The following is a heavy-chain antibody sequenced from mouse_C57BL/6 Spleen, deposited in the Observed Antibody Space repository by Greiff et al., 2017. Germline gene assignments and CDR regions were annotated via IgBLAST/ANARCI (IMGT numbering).Heavy chain of an antibody. V-gene: IGHV7-3*01. D-gene: IGHD1-1*01. CDR3: ARYSYYYGPSYVGFYY. CDR1: GFTFTDYY. J-gene: IGHJ2*01. Sequence: EVQLQESGGGLVQPGGSLSLSCAASGFTFTDYYMSWVRQPPGKALEWLGFIRNKANGYTTEYSASVKGRFTISRDNYQSILYLQMNALRAEDSATYYGARYSYYYGPSYVGFYYWGQGTTLTVSS. CDR2: IRNKANGYTT.